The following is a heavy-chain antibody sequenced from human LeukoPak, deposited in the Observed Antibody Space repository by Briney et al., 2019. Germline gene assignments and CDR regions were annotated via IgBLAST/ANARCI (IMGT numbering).Heavy chain of an antibody. J-gene: IGHJ4*02. Sequence: ASVKVSCKASGGTFSSYAISWVRQAPGQGLEWMGGIIPIFGTANYVQKFQGRVTITADESTSTAYMELSSLRSEDTAVYYCARGPLGDPAHFDYWGQGTLVTVSS. D-gene: IGHD2-21*01. V-gene: IGHV1-69*01. CDR3: ARGPLGDPAHFDY. CDR1: GGTFSSYA. CDR2: IIPIFGTA.